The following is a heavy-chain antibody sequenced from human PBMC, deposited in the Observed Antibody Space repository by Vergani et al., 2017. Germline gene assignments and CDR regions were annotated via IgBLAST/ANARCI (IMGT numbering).Heavy chain of an antibody. CDR1: GFTFSTYA. V-gene: IGHV3-23*01. D-gene: IGHD1-26*01. Sequence: EVQLLESGGSLKQPGGSVRLSCAASGFTFSTYAMHWVRQAPGKGLEWVSALTEGGGSTYYADSFKGRFIISRDNSRDTLYLQMNSLRPGDTATDYCVKDAGSYENFFDSWGQGTLVTVAS. CDR2: LTEGGGST. J-gene: IGHJ4*02. CDR3: VKDAGSYENFFDS.